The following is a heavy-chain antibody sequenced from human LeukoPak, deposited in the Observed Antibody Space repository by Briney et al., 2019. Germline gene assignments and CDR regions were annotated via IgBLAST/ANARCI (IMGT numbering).Heavy chain of an antibody. CDR3: ARVNDCSSTSCYGDGWFGTYYYYYMDV. D-gene: IGHD2-2*01. V-gene: IGHV1-18*01. CDR1: GYTFTSYG. Sequence: GASVKVSCKASGYTFTSYGISWVRQAPGQGLEWMGWISAYNGNTNYAQKLQGRVTMTTDTPTSTAYMELRSLRSDDTAVYYCARVNDCSSTSCYGDGWFGTYYYYYMDVWGKGTTVTVSS. J-gene: IGHJ6*03. CDR2: ISAYNGNT.